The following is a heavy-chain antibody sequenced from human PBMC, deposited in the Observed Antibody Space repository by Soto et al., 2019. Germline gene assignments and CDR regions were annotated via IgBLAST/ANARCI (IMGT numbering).Heavy chain of an antibody. CDR1: GFSFTNFA. CDR2: IGASGDIT. J-gene: IGHJ4*02. D-gene: IGHD2-21*02. CDR3: AKDEFNDRGDDYFDY. V-gene: IGHV3-23*01. Sequence: LRLSCAASGFSFTNFAMSWVRQAPGKGLEWVAGIGASGDITWYADSVKGRLSISRDNSKNTLYLQLNSLRFEDTAVYYCAKDEFNDRGDDYFDYWGPGTLVTVSS.